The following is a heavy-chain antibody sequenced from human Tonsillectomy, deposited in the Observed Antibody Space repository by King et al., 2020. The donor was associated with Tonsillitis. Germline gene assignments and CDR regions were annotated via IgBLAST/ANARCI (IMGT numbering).Heavy chain of an antibody. J-gene: IGHJ5*01. CDR2: ISASGTT. V-gene: IGHV4-4*07. CDR1: SGSFSSYF. CDR3: ARQDYGESAFLDS. Sequence: VQLQESGPGLVKPSETLSLTCTVSSGSFSSYFWTWIRQPAGKEMEWIGRISASGTTYYNPSLKSRITMSIESSKKQFSLRLGSVTAADTATYYCARQDYGESAFLDSWGRGTLVTISS. D-gene: IGHD4/OR15-4a*01.